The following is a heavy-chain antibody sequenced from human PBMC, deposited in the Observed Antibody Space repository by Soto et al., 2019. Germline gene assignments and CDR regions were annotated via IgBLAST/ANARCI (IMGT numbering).Heavy chain of an antibody. J-gene: IGHJ6*03. D-gene: IGHD3-9*01. CDR1: SGSISSSNW. Sequence: SETLSLTCAVSSGSISSSNWWSWVRQPPGKGLEWIGEIYHSGSTNYNPSLKSRVTISVDKSKNQFSLKLSSVTAADTAVYYCVGEAGYYVSGYYYYMDVWGKGTTVTVSS. V-gene: IGHV4-4*02. CDR2: IYHSGST. CDR3: VGEAGYYVSGYYYYMDV.